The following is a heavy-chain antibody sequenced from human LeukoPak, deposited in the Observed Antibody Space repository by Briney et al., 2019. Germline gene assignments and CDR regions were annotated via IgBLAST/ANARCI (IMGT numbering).Heavy chain of an antibody. CDR1: GFTFSHYG. CDR2: IWSDGTNR. D-gene: IGHD4-11*01. Sequence: GRSLRLSCATAGFTFSHYGMHWVRQAPGKGLEWVSVIWSDGTNRYYGDTVKGRFTLSRDNFPRTVYLQMNSLRAEDTAVYYCAKDAQRGFDYSNSLDNWGQGTLVTVSS. J-gene: IGHJ4*02. V-gene: IGHV3-33*06. CDR3: AKDAQRGFDYSNSLDN.